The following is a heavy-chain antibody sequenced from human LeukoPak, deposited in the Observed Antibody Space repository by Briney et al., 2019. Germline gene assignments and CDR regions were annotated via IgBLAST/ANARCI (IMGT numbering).Heavy chain of an antibody. Sequence: GASVKVSCKASGYIFTNYYIYWVRQAPGQGLEWMGGIIPIFGTANYAQKFQGRVTITADESTSTAYMELSSLRSEDTAVYYCARVDYDSRTLDYWGQGTLVTVSS. CDR2: IIPIFGTA. CDR1: GYIFTNYY. D-gene: IGHD3-22*01. V-gene: IGHV1-69*13. CDR3: ARVDYDSRTLDY. J-gene: IGHJ4*02.